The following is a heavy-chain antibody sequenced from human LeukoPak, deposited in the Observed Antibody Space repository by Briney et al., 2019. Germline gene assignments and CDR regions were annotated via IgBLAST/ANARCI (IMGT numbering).Heavy chain of an antibody. CDR2: FYTSGNT. D-gene: IGHD5-24*01. V-gene: IGHV4-4*09. CDR1: GSSITPYS. CDR3: ARHRAEMATITDDTFDM. J-gene: IGHJ3*02. Sequence: SETLSLTCSVSGSSITPYSWSWIRQPPGRGLEWIGYFYTSGNTHQNPSLKSRVTMSIDASKNQFSLRLSSMTAADTAVYYCARHRAEMATITDDTFDMWGQGTMVTVSS.